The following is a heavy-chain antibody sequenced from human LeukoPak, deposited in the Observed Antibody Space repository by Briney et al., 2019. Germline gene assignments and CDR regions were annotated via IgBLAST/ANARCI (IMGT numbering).Heavy chain of an antibody. CDR3: ARGRIP. J-gene: IGHJ1*01. CDR1: GFTFSSFA. V-gene: IGHV3-21*05. D-gene: IGHD2-21*01. Sequence: GGSLRLSCAVAGFTFSSFAMHWVRQAPGKGLEWVSYISSSSSYTNYADSVKGRFTISRDNAKNSLYLQMNSLRAEDTAVYYCARGRIPWGQGTLVTVSS. CDR2: ISSSSSYT.